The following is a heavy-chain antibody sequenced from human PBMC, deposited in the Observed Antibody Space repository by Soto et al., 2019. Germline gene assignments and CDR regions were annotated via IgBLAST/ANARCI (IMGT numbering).Heavy chain of an antibody. CDR3: VKGNQLLRYYFGF. Sequence: GSLRVSCSVSGFTFSNYAMHWVRQATGKGLEYVSGITSDGDSTWHADSVKDRFTISRDNSKNTLFLQMSSLRVEDTAIYFCVKGNQLLRYYFGFWGAGTLVTVSS. D-gene: IGHD2-15*01. J-gene: IGHJ4*01. CDR1: GFTFSNYA. V-gene: IGHV3-64D*06. CDR2: ITSDGDST.